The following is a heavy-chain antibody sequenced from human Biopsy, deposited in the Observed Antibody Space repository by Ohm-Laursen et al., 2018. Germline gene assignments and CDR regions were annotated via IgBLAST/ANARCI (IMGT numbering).Heavy chain of an antibody. CDR1: GFSVSSYG. J-gene: IGHJ4*02. V-gene: IGHV3-30*18. CDR2: ISDDGRNK. Sequence: SLRLSCAASGFSVSSYGMHWDRQAPGKGLEWEAVISDDGRNKYYIDSVRGRFTISRDNSKNTLYLQMNNLRAEDTAVFYCAKDLRNNNWGVENWGQGTLLTVSS. D-gene: IGHD7-27*01. CDR3: AKDLRNNNWGVEN.